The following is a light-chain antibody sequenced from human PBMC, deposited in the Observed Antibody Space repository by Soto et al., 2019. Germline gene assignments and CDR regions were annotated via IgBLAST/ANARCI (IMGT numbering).Light chain of an antibody. CDR2: DSS. V-gene: IGKV1-39*01. CDR3: LQTYNTPLT. J-gene: IGKJ4*01. Sequence: DIQMTQSPSSLSASVGDRVTIPCRASQSIDTYLHWYQHKPGQAPKLLIYDSSSLQSGVPSRFSGSGSGTDFTLTISSLQSEDFATYYCLQTYNTPLTFGGGTTVEIK. CDR1: QSIDTY.